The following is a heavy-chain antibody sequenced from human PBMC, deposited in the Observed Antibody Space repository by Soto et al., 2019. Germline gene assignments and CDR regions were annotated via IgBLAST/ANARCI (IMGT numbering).Heavy chain of an antibody. J-gene: IGHJ4*02. CDR2: VRVRGGAT. V-gene: IGHV3-23*01. CDR1: GFMFKNFA. D-gene: IGHD3-22*01. CDR3: SKCLDYYDSSGYRRFDY. Sequence: GVSLRHSWAASGFMFKNFALCWVRHDPGQGLDWVSPVRVRGGATYYAASLKGPFTSSRHKSKKTVYLQMNRLRAGDTAIYYCSKCLDYYDSSGYRRFDYWGQGTLVSVP.